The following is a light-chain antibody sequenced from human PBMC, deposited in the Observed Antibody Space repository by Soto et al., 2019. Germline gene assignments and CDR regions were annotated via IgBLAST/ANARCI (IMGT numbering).Light chain of an antibody. Sequence: QSVLTQPPSASGTPGQRVTISCSGSSSNIGSNTVNWYQQLPGTAPKLLIYSNNQRPSGVPDRFSGSKSGTSASLAISGLQSEDEADYYCAAWDDSLHGLNYVFGTG. V-gene: IGLV1-44*01. CDR2: SNN. J-gene: IGLJ1*01. CDR1: SSNIGSNT. CDR3: AAWDDSLHGLNYV.